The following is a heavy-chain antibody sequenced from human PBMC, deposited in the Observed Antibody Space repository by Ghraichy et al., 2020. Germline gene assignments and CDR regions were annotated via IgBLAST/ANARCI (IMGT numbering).Heavy chain of an antibody. J-gene: IGHJ5*02. V-gene: IGHV3-7*01. CDR2: IKQDGSEK. CDR3: ARQYWRTGKKWFDT. D-gene: IGHD1-1*01. Sequence: GGSLRLSCAASGFTFSSYWMRWVRQAPGKGLEWVANIKQDGSEKYYVDSVKGRFTISRDNAKNSLYLQINSLRAEDTAVYYCARQYWRTGKKWFDTWGQGTVISVS. CDR1: GFTFSSYW.